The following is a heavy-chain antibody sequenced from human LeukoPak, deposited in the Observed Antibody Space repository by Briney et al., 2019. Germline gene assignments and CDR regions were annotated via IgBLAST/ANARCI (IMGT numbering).Heavy chain of an antibody. CDR2: ISFDGTDK. CDR3: ARDYMSGGTGFLDY. J-gene: IGHJ4*02. D-gene: IGHD3-9*01. Sequence: GGSLRLSCAASGFTFSTYTIHWVRQAPGKGLEWVARISFDGTDKTYVDSVQGRFSLSRDNSKNTDYLQMNSLRPDDTAIYYCARDYMSGGTGFLDYWGQGTLVTVSS. CDR1: GFTFSTYT. V-gene: IGHV3-30-3*01.